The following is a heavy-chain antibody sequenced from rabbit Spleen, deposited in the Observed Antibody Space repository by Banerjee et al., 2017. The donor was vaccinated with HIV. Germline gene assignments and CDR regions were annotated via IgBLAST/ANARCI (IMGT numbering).Heavy chain of an antibody. Sequence: QLEESGGGLVQPGGSLKLSCKASGFDFSNYGMSWVRQAPGKGLEWIGYIDPIFGRTYYASWVNGRFTISSHNAQNTLYLQLNSLTAADTATYFCAREDVGGSVSLWGQGTLVTVS. D-gene: IGHD1-1*01. CDR1: GFDFSNYG. CDR3: AREDVGGSVSL. J-gene: IGHJ6*01. V-gene: IGHV1S7*01. CDR2: IDPIFGRT.